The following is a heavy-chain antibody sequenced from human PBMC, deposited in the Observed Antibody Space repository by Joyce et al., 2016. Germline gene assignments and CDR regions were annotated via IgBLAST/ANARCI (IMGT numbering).Heavy chain of an antibody. J-gene: IGHJ4*02. CDR1: GIIFSSKE. CDR2: INSDDSRI. Sequence: EVHLVESGGGLVQPGGSLRRSCAASGIIFSSKEMNWVRQAPGKGLEWISSINSDDSRIHYADSVRGRFTISRDNARNSLYLEMNYLRVEDTAIYYCTTPSCANWGQGSLVTVSS. D-gene: IGHD2-2*01. V-gene: IGHV3-48*03. CDR3: TTPSCAN.